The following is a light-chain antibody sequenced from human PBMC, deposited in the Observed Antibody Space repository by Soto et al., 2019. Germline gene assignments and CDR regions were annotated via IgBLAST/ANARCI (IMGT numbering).Light chain of an antibody. CDR1: QSVSTY. V-gene: IGKV3-11*01. CDR3: QQRSNWPPT. CDR2: DAS. Sequence: EIVLTQSPATLSLSPGERATLSCRASQSVSTYLAWYQQKPGQAPRLLIYDASNRSTGIPPRFSGSGSGTDFTLTIGSLEPEDVAAYYCQQRSNWPPTFGGGTKVEIK. J-gene: IGKJ4*01.